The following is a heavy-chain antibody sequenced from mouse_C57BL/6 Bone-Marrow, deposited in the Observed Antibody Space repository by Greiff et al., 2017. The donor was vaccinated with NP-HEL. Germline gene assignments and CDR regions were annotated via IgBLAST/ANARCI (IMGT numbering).Heavy chain of an antibody. J-gene: IGHJ1*03. Sequence: QVQLQQPGAELVKPGASVKLSCKASGYTFTSYWMQWVKQRPGQGLEWIGEIDPSDSYTNYNQKFKGKATLTVDTSSSTYNMQLSSLTSEDSAVYYCAREEYDAYWYFDVWGTGTTVTVSS. CDR2: IDPSDSYT. CDR3: AREEYDAYWYFDV. CDR1: GYTFTSYW. D-gene: IGHD2-14*01. V-gene: IGHV1-50*01.